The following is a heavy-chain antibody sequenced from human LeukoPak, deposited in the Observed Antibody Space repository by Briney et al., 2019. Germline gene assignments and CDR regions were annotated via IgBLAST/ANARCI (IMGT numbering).Heavy chain of an antibody. CDR2: INHSGST. V-gene: IGHV4-34*01. J-gene: IGHJ6*02. Sequence: SETLSLTCAVYGGSFSGYYWSWISQPPGKGLEWIGEINHSGSTNYNPSLKSRVTISVDTSKNQFSLKLSSVTAADTAVYYCARDRFSRIRVIFRRENYYGMDVWGQGTTVTVSS. D-gene: IGHD3/OR15-3a*01. CDR3: ARDRFSRIRVIFRRENYYGMDV. CDR1: GGSFSGYY.